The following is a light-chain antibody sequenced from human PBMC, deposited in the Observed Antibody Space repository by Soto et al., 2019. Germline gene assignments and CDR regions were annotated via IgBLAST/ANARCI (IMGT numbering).Light chain of an antibody. J-gene: IGKJ1*01. CDR3: QKNYGTPGT. CDR1: QSISSY. V-gene: IGKV1-39*01. CDR2: AES. Sequence: DIQMTQSPATLSASVVDRVTITCRASQSISSYLNWYQQKPGKAPKILIYAESSLQSGVPSRLSGSGSGTEFTLTISSLQPEDFATYYCQKNYGTPGTCGQGTKVDIK.